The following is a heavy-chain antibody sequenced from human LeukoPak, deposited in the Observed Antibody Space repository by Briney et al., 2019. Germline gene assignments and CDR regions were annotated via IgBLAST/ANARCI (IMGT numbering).Heavy chain of an antibody. CDR3: ARGRALYSSSWYPRENYYGMDV. CDR1: GYTFTSYD. D-gene: IGHD6-13*01. V-gene: IGHV1-8*03. J-gene: IGHJ6*02. CDR2: MNPNSGNT. Sequence: VASVKVSCKASGYTFTSYDINWVRQATGQGLEWMGWMNPNSGNTGYAQKFQGRVTITRNTSISTAYMELSSLRSEDTAVYYCARGRALYSSSWYPRENYYGMDVWGQGTTVTVSS.